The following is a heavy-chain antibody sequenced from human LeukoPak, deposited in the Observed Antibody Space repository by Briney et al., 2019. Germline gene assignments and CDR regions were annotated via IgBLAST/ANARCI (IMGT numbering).Heavy chain of an antibody. CDR1: GDSITGYY. J-gene: IGHJ5*02. D-gene: IGHD6-13*01. V-gene: IGHV4-39*07. CDR3: ARGRDSSSWYYRVVWFDP. CDR2: IYYTGNT. Sequence: SETLSLTCTVSGDSITGYYWGWIRQPPGKGLEWIGNIYYTGNTYYNASLKSRVTISVDTSKNQFSLKLSSVTAADTAVYYCARGRDSSSWYYRVVWFDPWGQGTLVTVSS.